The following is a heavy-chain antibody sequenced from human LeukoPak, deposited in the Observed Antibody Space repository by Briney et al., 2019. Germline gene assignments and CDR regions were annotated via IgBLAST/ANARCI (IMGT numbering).Heavy chain of an antibody. D-gene: IGHD5-12*01. J-gene: IGHJ4*02. CDR3: AREGVDIVTYDY. CDR1: GFTFSSYW. CDR2: IKQDGSEN. Sequence: GGSLRLSCAASGFTFSSYWMSWVGQAPGKGLEWVANIKQDGSENYCVDSVKGRFTISRDNAKNSLYLQMSSLRAEDTAVYYCAREGVDIVTYDYWGQGTLVTVSS. V-gene: IGHV3-7*03.